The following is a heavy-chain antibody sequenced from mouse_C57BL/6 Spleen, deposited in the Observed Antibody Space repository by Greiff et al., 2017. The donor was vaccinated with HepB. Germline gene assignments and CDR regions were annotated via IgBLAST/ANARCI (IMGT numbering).Heavy chain of an antibody. D-gene: IGHD1-1*01. CDR1: GFTFSSYG. CDR2: ISSGVSYT. Sequence: EVHLVESGGDLVKPGGSLKFSCAASGFTFSSYGISWVRKTQDKRLEWVATISSGVSYTSYPESVKGRFPSPRDNAKNTLYLQMRSMKSEDTAMYYCARHGAYGSSFDYWGQGTTLTVSS. V-gene: IGHV5-6*01. CDR3: ARHGAYGSSFDY. J-gene: IGHJ2*01.